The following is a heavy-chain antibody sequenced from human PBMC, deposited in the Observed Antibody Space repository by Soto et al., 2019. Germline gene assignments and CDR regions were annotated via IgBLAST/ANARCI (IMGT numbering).Heavy chain of an antibody. CDR1: GFTFDDYA. CDR3: AKDAREGYYCSSTSCYGKFDY. J-gene: IGHJ4*02. Sequence: GGSLRLSCAASGFTFDDYAMHWVRQAPGKXLEWVSGISWNSGSIGYADSVKGRFTISRDNAKNSLYLQMNSLRAEDTALYYCAKDAREGYYCSSTSCYGKFDYWGQGTLVTVSS. CDR2: ISWNSGSI. D-gene: IGHD2-2*01. V-gene: IGHV3-9*01.